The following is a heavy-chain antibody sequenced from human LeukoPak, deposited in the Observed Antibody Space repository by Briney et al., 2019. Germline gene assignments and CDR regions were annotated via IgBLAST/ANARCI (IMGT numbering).Heavy chain of an antibody. V-gene: IGHV3-23*01. CDR1: GFTFSSAA. J-gene: IGHJ4*02. Sequence: GGSLRLSCAASGFTFSSAAMSWVRQAPGKGLEWVSIISSSGGSTYYADSVKGRFIISRDNSKNTLYLQMNSLRAEDTAVYYCAKGSRSIAVDNLCDYWGQGSLVTVST. CDR3: AKGSRSIAVDNLCDY. D-gene: IGHD6-19*01. CDR2: ISSSGGST.